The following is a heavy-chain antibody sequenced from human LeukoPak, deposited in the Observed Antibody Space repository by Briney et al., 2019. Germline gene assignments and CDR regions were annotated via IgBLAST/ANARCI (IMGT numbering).Heavy chain of an antibody. V-gene: IGHV4-59*01. Sequence: PSETLSLTCTVSGGSISSYYWSWIRQPPGKGLEWIGYIYYSGSTNYNPSLKSRVTISVDTSKNQFSLKLSSVTAADTAVYYCARGWTGTNPGYFDYWGQGTLVTVSS. CDR1: GGSISSYY. CDR2: IYYSGST. J-gene: IGHJ4*02. D-gene: IGHD3/OR15-3a*01. CDR3: ARGWTGTNPGYFDY.